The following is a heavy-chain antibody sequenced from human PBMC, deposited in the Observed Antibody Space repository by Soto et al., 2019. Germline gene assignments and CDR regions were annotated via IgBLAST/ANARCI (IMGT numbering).Heavy chain of an antibody. V-gene: IGHV1-3*01. J-gene: IGHJ4*02. CDR2: INAGNGNT. Sequence: ASVKVSCKASGYTFTSYAMHWVRQAPGQRLEWMGWINAGNGNTKYSQKFQGRVTITRDTSASTAYMELSSLRSEDTAVYYCARVRGYGGNSGHIRKHFDYWGQGTLVTVSS. CDR1: GYTFTSYA. D-gene: IGHD2-21*02. CDR3: ARVRGYGGNSGHIRKHFDY.